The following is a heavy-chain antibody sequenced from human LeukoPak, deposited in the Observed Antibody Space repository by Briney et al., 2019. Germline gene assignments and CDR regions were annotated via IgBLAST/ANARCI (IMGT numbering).Heavy chain of an antibody. D-gene: IGHD6-13*01. V-gene: IGHV3-66*01. J-gene: IGHJ4*02. CDR2: IYSGGGT. CDR3: ARDSGAAAARGVDY. CDR1: GFTVSSNY. Sequence: GGSLRLSCAASGFTVSSNYMSWVRQAPGKGLEWVSVIYSGGGTYYADSVKGRFTISRDNSNNTLYLQMNSLRVEDTAVYYCARDSGAAAARGVDYWGQGTLVTVSS.